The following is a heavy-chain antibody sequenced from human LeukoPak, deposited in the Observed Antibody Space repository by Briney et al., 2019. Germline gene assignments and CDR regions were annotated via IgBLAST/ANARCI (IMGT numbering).Heavy chain of an antibody. Sequence: ASVKVSCKASGYTFTSYGISWVRQAPGQGLEWMGWISAYNGNTNYAQKLQGRVTMTTDTSTSTAYMELRSLRSDDTAVYYCARDVSGSYSYYFDDWGQGTLVTVSS. J-gene: IGHJ4*01. CDR1: GYTFTSYG. D-gene: IGHD1-26*01. V-gene: IGHV1-18*01. CDR2: ISAYNGNT. CDR3: ARDVSGSYSYYFDD.